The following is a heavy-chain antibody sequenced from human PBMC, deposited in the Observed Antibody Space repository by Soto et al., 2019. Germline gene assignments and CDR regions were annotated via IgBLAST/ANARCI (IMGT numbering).Heavy chain of an antibody. CDR2: ISFDGSNR. Sequence: PGGSLRLSCAASDSSFSAYSLHWVRQAPGKGLEWVAIISFDGSNRDYADSVKGRFTISRDNSKNTLYLQMNSLRPEDTAVYYCARERGVYAVGYDYWGQGTLVTVS. CDR3: ARERGVYAVGYDY. CDR1: DSSFSAYS. D-gene: IGHD2-8*01. J-gene: IGHJ4*02. V-gene: IGHV3-30*01.